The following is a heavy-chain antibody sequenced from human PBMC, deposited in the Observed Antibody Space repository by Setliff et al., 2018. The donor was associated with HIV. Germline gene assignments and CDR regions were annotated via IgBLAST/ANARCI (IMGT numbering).Heavy chain of an antibody. CDR1: GDSFSIHY. CDR3: AKDRGYYFDL. CDR2: IYSSGAT. J-gene: IGHJ2*01. Sequence: PSETLSLTCSVSGDSFSIHYWNWIRQPAGKGPEWIGRIYSSGATSYNPSLRSRVTMSVDTSKNQLSLTLDSMTAADTAVYYCAKDRGYYFDLWGRGILVTVSS. D-gene: IGHD3-10*01. V-gene: IGHV4-4*07.